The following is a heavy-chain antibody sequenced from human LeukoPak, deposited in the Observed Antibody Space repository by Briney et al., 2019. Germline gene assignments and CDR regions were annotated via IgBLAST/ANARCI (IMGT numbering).Heavy chain of an antibody. CDR3: ASGRYYYYMDV. D-gene: IGHD1-26*01. J-gene: IGHJ6*03. Sequence: RGSLRLSCAASGFTFSSYWMSWVRQAPGKGLGWVANIKQVGIEKYYVDSVKGRFTISRDNAKNSLFLQMNSLRAEDTAVYYCASGRYYYYMDVWGTGTTVTVFS. V-gene: IGHV3-7*01. CDR2: IKQVGIEK. CDR1: GFTFSSYW.